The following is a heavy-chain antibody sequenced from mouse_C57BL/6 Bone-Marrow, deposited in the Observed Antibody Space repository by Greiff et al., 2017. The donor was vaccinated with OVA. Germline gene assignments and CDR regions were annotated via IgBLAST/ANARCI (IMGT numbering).Heavy chain of an antibody. J-gene: IGHJ2*01. V-gene: IGHV5-4*03. Sequence: EVMLVESGGGLVKPGGSLKLSCAASGFTFSSYAMSWVRQTPEKRLEWVATISDGGSYTYYPDNVKGRFTISRDNAKNNLYLQMSHLKSEDTAMDYCARVYYYGTIDYWGQGTTLTVSS. CDR1: GFTFSSYA. CDR2: ISDGGSYT. CDR3: ARVYYYGTIDY. D-gene: IGHD1-1*01.